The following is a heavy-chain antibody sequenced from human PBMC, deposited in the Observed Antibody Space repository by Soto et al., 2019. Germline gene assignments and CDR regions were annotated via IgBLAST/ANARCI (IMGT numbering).Heavy chain of an antibody. J-gene: IGHJ4*02. CDR1: GYSFTSYW. CDR2: IYPGDSDT. V-gene: IGHV5-51*01. Sequence: PVQSLKISCKGSGYSFTSYWIGWVRQMPGKGLEWMGIIYPGDSDTRYSPSFQGQVTISADKSISTAYLQWSSLKASDTAMYYCARHGVGDILTGQPDYWGQGTLVTVSS. D-gene: IGHD3-9*01. CDR3: ARHGVGDILTGQPDY.